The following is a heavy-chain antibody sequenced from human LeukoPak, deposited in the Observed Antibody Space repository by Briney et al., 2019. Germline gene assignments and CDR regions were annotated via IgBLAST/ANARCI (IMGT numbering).Heavy chain of an antibody. D-gene: IGHD2-2*01. V-gene: IGHV3-11*01. CDR1: GFTFSDYY. CDR2: ISSSGSTI. CDR3: ARKVVPAGQLDP. J-gene: IGHJ5*02. Sequence: GGSLRLSCAASGFTFSDYYMSWIRQAPGKGLGGGSSISSSGSTIYYAASVKGRFTISRDNAKNSLYLQMNSLRAEDTAVYYCARKVVPAGQLDPWGQGTLVTVSS.